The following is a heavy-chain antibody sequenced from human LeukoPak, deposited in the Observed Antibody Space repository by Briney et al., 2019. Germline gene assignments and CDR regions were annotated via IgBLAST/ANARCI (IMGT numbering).Heavy chain of an antibody. CDR2: IIPIFGTA. J-gene: IGHJ4*02. D-gene: IGHD6-19*01. Sequence: GASVKVSCKASGGTFSSYAISWVRQAPGQGLEWMGGIIPIFGTANYAQKFQGRVTITADKSTSTAYMELSSLRSEGTAVYYCARYYSGWYYFDYWGQGTLVTVSS. V-gene: IGHV1-69*06. CDR1: GGTFSSYA. CDR3: ARYYSGWYYFDY.